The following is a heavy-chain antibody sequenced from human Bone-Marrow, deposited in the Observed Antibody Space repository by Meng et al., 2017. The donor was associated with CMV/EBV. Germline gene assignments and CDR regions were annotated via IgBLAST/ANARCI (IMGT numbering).Heavy chain of an antibody. CDR2: IYYSGST. D-gene: IGHD2-2*01. Sequence: SISSGSYYWSWIRQHPGKGLEWIGYIYYSGSTYYNPSLKSRVTISVDTSKNQFSLKLSSVTAADTAVYYCAREDIVVVPAARGAFDIWGQGTMVTVSS. V-gene: IGHV4-31*02. CDR1: SISSGSYY. J-gene: IGHJ3*02. CDR3: AREDIVVVPAARGAFDI.